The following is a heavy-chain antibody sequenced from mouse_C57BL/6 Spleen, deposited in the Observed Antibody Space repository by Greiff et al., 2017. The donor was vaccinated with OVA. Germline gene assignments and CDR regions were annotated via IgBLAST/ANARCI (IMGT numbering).Heavy chain of an antibody. CDR2: IYPGDGDT. J-gene: IGHJ4*01. V-gene: IGHV1-82*01. CDR3: ASRGYDYDGYAMDY. D-gene: IGHD2-4*01. CDR1: GYAFSSSW. Sequence: VKLQESGPELVKPGASVKISCKASGYAFSSSWMNWVKQRPGKGLEWIGRIYPGDGDTNYNGKFKGKATLTADKSSSTAYMQLSSLTSEDSEVYFCASRGYDYDGYAMDYWGQGTSVTVSS.